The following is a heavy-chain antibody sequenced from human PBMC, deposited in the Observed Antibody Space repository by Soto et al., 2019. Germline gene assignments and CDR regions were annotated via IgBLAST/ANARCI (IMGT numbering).Heavy chain of an antibody. CDR3: ARRSFPYSGSPLEPWSDALDI. CDR2: ISYNGNNK. J-gene: IGHJ3*02. D-gene: IGHD1-26*01. CDR1: GFSISTYA. Sequence: QVQLVESGGGVVQPGRSLRLSCAASGFSISTYALHWVRQAPGKGPEGVAIISYNGNNKQYADSVKGRFTISRDNSKNTVDLQMNSLRVEDTAMYYCARRSFPYSGSPLEPWSDALDIWGQGTMVTVSS. V-gene: IGHV3-30*04.